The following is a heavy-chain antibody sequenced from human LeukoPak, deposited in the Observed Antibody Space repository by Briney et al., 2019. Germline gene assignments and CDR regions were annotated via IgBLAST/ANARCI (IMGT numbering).Heavy chain of an antibody. Sequence: GGSLRLSCEASGFTFSNHAMTWVRQAPGKGLEWVSAISISGDRAYHTDSAKGRFTISRDNSKNTLHLQMNSLRADDTAVYYCANEIRPNDYWGQGTLVAVSS. J-gene: IGHJ4*02. CDR3: ANEIRPNDY. D-gene: IGHD3-16*01. CDR1: GFTFSNHA. CDR2: ISISGDRA. V-gene: IGHV3-23*01.